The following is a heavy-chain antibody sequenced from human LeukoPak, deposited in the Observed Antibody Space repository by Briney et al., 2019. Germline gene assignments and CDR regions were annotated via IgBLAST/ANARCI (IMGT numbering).Heavy chain of an antibody. CDR3: ARSSPEAGIDY. J-gene: IGHJ4*02. CDR2: IYHSGST. CDR1: GGSISSGGYS. D-gene: IGHD6-13*01. V-gene: IGHV4-30-2*01. Sequence: SETLSPTCAVSGGSISSGGYSWSWIRQPPGKGLEWIGYIYHSGSTYYNPSLKSRVTISVDRSKNQFSLKLSSVTAADTAVYYCARSSPEAGIDYWGQGTLVTVSP.